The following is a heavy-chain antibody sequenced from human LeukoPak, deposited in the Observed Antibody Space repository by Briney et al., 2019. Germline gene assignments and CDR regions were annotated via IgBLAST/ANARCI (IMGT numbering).Heavy chain of an antibody. CDR1: GYTFTSNY. J-gene: IGHJ4*02. CDR2: INPNSGGT. Sequence: ASVKVSCKAFGYTFTSNYMHWVRQAPGQGLEWMGWINPNSGGTNYAQKFQGRVTMTRDTSISTAYMELSRLKSDDTAVYYCARDFGEGFSRFVIDYWGQGTLVTVSS. D-gene: IGHD3-10*01. V-gene: IGHV1-2*02. CDR3: ARDFGEGFSRFVIDY.